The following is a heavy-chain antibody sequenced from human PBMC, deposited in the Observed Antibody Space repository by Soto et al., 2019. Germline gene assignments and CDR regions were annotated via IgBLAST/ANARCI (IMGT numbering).Heavy chain of an antibody. CDR3: ARPSRVGDPGPFDY. CDR1: GFTFSDYY. CDR2: ISSSGGTI. D-gene: IGHD3-16*01. Sequence: PGGFLRLSCAASGFTFSDYYMSWIRQAPGKGLEWVSYISSSGGTIYYADSVKGRFTISRDNAKNSLYLQMNSLRAEDTAVYYCARPSRVGDPGPFDYWGQGTLVTVSS. J-gene: IGHJ4*02. V-gene: IGHV3-11*01.